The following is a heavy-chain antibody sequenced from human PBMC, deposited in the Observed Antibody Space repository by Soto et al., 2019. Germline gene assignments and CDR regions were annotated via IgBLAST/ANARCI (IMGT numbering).Heavy chain of an antibody. Sequence: EVQLVESGGGLVQPGGSLRLSCAASGFTFSSYWMHWVRQAPGKGLVWVSRINSDGSSTSYPDSVKGRFTISRDNAKNTLYLQTNSLRAEDTAVYYCAIRASYYDSSGYFDYWGQGTLVTVSS. J-gene: IGHJ4*02. D-gene: IGHD3-22*01. CDR1: GFTFSSYW. CDR2: INSDGSST. CDR3: AIRASYYDSSGYFDY. V-gene: IGHV3-74*01.